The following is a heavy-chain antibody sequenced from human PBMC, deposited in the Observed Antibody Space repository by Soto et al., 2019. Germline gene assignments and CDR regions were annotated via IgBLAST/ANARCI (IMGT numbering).Heavy chain of an antibody. CDR3: ARQSGYCTSTSCYASLMTWFDS. D-gene: IGHD2-2*01. Sequence: SETLSLTCTVPGGTISSSSYYWGWIRQPPGKGLEWIGSIYYTGGTYYNPSLKSRVTISVDTSKNQFSLKLSSVTAADTAVYYCARQSGYCTSTSCYASLMTWFDSWGQGTLVTVSS. CDR1: GGTISSSSYY. J-gene: IGHJ5*01. CDR2: IYYTGGT. V-gene: IGHV4-39*01.